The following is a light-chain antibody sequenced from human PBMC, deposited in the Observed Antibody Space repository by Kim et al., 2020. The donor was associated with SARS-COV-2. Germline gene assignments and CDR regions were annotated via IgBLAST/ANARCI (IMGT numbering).Light chain of an antibody. CDR2: GTS. Sequence: DIQMTQSPSSLSASAGDRVTITCRASQSISNYLNWYQQKPGKAPKLLIYGTSSLQSGVPSKFSGSGSGTDFTLTITSLQPDDFAAYYCQQSFGTPYTFGQGTKLEI. CDR3: QQSFGTPYT. CDR1: QSISNY. V-gene: IGKV1-39*01. J-gene: IGKJ2*01.